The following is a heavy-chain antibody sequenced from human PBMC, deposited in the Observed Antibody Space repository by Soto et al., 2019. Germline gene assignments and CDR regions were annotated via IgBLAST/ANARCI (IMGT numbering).Heavy chain of an antibody. CDR2: ISGSGRST. Sequence: EVQLLESGGGLVQPGGSLRLSCAASGFTFSSYAMNWVRQAPGKGLEWVSAISGSGRSTYYADSVKGRFAISRDNSKNRRYLKMHSLKAEDTAVYYCVKDQGWYYYGSGGYAFDIRGQGTMVNVS. V-gene: IGHV3-23*01. CDR3: VKDQGWYYYGSGGYAFDI. D-gene: IGHD3-10*01. CDR1: GFTFSSYA. J-gene: IGHJ3*02.